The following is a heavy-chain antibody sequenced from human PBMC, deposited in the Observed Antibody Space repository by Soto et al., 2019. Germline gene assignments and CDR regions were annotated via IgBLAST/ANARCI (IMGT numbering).Heavy chain of an antibody. J-gene: IGHJ6*02. V-gene: IGHV4-61*01. CDR1: GGSVSSGSYY. CDR3: ARAGWFGELDPYYYYGMDV. CDR2: IDYSGST. D-gene: IGHD3-10*01. Sequence: QVQLQESGPGLVKPSETLSLTCTVSGGSVSSGSYYWSWIRQPPGKGLEWIGYIDYSGSTNYNPSVKSRVNISVDTSKNQFSQKLSSVTAADTAVYYCARAGWFGELDPYYYYGMDVWGQGTTVTVSS.